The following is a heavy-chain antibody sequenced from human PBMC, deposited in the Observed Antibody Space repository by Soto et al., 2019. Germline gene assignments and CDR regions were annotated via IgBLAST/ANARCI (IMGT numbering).Heavy chain of an antibody. CDR2: INPSGGST. CDR1: GYTFTSYY. CDR3: ARMSYYYDSSATEPGGDY. J-gene: IGHJ4*02. V-gene: IGHV1-46*01. Sequence: QVQLVQSGAEVKKPGASVKVSCKASGYTFTSYYMHWVRQAPGQGLEWMGIINPSGGSTSYAQKXQGKVTVARDXXTXTXSMELSSLRSEDTAVYYCARMSYYYDSSATEPGGDYWGQGTLVTVSS. D-gene: IGHD3-22*01.